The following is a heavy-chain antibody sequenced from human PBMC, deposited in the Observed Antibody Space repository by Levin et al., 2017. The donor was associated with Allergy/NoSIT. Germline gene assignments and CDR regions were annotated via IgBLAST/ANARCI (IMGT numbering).Heavy chain of an antibody. Sequence: GGSLRLSCAASGFTFSAYWMHWVRQAPGKGLVWVSGISRDGSDIQYADSVKGRFTVSRDNARNTVYLQMNSRRAEDTAVYYCAGEGAAYWGQGTPVTVSS. V-gene: IGHV3-74*01. CDR2: ISRDGSDI. CDR1: GFTFSAYW. J-gene: IGHJ4*02. CDR3: AGEGAAY. D-gene: IGHD1-26*01.